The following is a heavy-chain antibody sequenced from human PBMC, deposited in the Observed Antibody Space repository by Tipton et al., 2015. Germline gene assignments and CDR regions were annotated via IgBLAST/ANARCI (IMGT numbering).Heavy chain of an antibody. Sequence: SLRLSCVGSGFSFEDYAMHWVRQRPGKGLEWVGVIRAKAHGGTTDYGASVKGRFTISRDDSKSIAFLQMNSLISEDTAVYYCGRGGWGSGYFDSWGQGTLVSVSS. J-gene: IGHJ4*02. V-gene: IGHV3-49*04. D-gene: IGHD7-27*01. CDR1: GFSFEDYA. CDR3: GRGGWGSGYFDS. CDR2: IRAKAHGGTT.